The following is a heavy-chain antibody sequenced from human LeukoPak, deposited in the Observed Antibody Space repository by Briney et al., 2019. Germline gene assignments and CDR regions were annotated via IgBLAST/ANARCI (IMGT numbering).Heavy chain of an antibody. CDR2: IISSSSVI. Sequence: GGSLTLTCATSGFTFSSYSMSWVRQAPGKGLEWISYIISSSSVIYYADSVKGRFTISRDNAKSSLYLQMNSLRAEDTAVYYCARARPGYDTPPYYFDIWGQGKLCTVSS. D-gene: IGHD3-16*01. V-gene: IGHV3-48*01. CDR3: ARARPGYDTPPYYFDI. J-gene: IGHJ4*02. CDR1: GFTFSSYS.